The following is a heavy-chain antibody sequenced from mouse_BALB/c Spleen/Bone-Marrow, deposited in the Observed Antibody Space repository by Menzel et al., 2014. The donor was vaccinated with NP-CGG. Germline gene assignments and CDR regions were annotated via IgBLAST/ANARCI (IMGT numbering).Heavy chain of an antibody. Sequence: EEKLMESGGGLVQPGGSRKLSCAASGFTFSSFGMHWVRQAPEKGLEWVAYISDGSSTIYYADTVKGRFTIFRDNPKNTLFLQMTSLRSEDTAMYYCARLDVGGYWGQGTTLTVSS. V-gene: IGHV5-17*02. CDR1: GFTFSSFG. J-gene: IGHJ2*01. CDR3: ARLDVGGY. CDR2: ISDGSSTI.